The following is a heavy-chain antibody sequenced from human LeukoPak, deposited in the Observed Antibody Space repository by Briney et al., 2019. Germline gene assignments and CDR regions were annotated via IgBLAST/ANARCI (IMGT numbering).Heavy chain of an antibody. CDR1: GFTFSSYG. CDR2: IWYDGSNK. J-gene: IGHJ4*02. V-gene: IGHV3-30*02. D-gene: IGHD1-26*01. CDR3: AKDKGYSGSSLDY. Sequence: GGSLRLSCAASGFTFSSYGMHWVRQAPGKGLEWVAVIWYDGSNKYYADSVKGRFTISRDNSKNTLYLQMNSLRAEDTAVYYCAKDKGYSGSSLDYWGQGTLVTVSS.